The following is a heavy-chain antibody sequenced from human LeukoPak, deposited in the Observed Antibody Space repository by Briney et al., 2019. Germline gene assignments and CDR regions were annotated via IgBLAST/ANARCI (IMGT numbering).Heavy chain of an antibody. V-gene: IGHV1-69*05. CDR1: GRTFSIYA. CDR2: IIPIFGTA. Sequence: ASGKVSSKASGRTFSIYAISRVRQAPGQGLEGRGGIIPIFGTANYAEKFQGRVTITTDESTSTAYMELSSLRSEDTAVYYCGRDRARVVTGYYFDYWGQGTLVTVSP. CDR3: GRDRARVVTGYYFDY. J-gene: IGHJ4*02. D-gene: IGHD2-21*02.